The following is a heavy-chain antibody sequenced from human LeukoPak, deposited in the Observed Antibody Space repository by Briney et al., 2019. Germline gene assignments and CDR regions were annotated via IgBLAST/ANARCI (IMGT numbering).Heavy chain of an antibody. J-gene: IGHJ4*02. CDR2: ISYDGSNK. CDR3: ARAQTYYYDSSGYYFDY. CDR1: GFTFSSYA. D-gene: IGHD3-22*01. V-gene: IGHV3-30-3*01. Sequence: GGSLRLSCAASGFTFSSYAMHWVRQAPGKGLEWVAVISYDGSNKYYADSVEGRFTISRDNSKNTLYLQMNSLRAEDTAVYYCARAQTYYYDSSGYYFDYWGQGTLVTVSS.